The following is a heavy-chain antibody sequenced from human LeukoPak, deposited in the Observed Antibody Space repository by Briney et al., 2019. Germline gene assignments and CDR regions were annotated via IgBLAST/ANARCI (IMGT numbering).Heavy chain of an antibody. D-gene: IGHD3-10*01. J-gene: IGHJ4*02. Sequence: GRSLRLSCAASGFTFSSYAVHWVRQAPGKGLEWVAVISYDGSNKYYADSVKGRFTISRDNSKNTLYLQMNSLRAEDTAVYYCARDRTSQFGELSLFDYWGQGTLVTVSS. CDR2: ISYDGSNK. CDR3: ARDRTSQFGELSLFDY. V-gene: IGHV3-30-3*01. CDR1: GFTFSSYA.